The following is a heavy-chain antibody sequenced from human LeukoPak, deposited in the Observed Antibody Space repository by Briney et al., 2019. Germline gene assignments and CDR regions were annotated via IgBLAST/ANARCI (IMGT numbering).Heavy chain of an antibody. CDR1: GFTFSSYE. D-gene: IGHD3-3*01. CDR3: ARGGFYTDRYYYGMDV. CDR2: ISSSGSTI. J-gene: IGHJ6*02. Sequence: PGGSLRLSCAASGFTFSSYEMNWVRQAPGKGLEWVSYISSSGSTIYHADSVKGRFTISRDNAKNSLYLQMNSLRAEDTAVYYCARGGFYTDRYYYGMDVWGQGTTVTVSS. V-gene: IGHV3-48*03.